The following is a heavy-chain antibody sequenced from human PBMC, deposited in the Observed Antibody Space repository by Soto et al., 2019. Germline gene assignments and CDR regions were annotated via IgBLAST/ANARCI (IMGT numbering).Heavy chain of an antibody. Sequence: PSQTLSLTCAISGDSVSSNSSAWNCISQSPSRGLEWLGRTYYRSKWYNDYAVSVKSRITINPDTSKNQFSLQLNSVTPEDTAVYYCARGGPGTGDAFDIWGQGTMVTVSS. CDR3: ARGGPGTGDAFDI. J-gene: IGHJ3*02. V-gene: IGHV6-1*01. D-gene: IGHD1-1*01. CDR1: GDSVSSNSSA. CDR2: TYYRSKWYN.